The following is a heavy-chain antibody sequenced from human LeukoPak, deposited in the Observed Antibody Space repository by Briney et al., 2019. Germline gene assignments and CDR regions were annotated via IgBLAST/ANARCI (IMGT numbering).Heavy chain of an antibody. V-gene: IGHV3-66*04. Sequence: GGSLRLSCAASGFTVSSNYMSWVRQAPGKGLEWVSVIYSGGSTYYADSVKGRFTISRDNSKNTLYLQMNSLRAEDTAVYYCARPQSSRITMVRGVKREIAFDIWGQGTMVTVSS. D-gene: IGHD3-10*01. CDR3: ARPQSSRITMVRGVKREIAFDI. CDR2: IYSGGST. J-gene: IGHJ3*02. CDR1: GFTVSSNY.